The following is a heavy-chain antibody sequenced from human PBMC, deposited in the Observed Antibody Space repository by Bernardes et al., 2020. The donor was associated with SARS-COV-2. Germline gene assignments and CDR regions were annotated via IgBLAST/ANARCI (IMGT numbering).Heavy chain of an antibody. V-gene: IGHV4-39*01. CDR2: IYSSGST. D-gene: IGHD3-22*01. CDR1: GGSISSSSYY. J-gene: IGHJ4*02. CDR3: ARQAYYYDSTGYYYAY. Sequence: SETLSLTCTVSGGSISSSSYYWGWIRQPPGKGLEWIGSIYSSGSTYYNPSLKSRVTISVDTSKNPCSLKLSSVTAADTAVFYCARQAYYYDSTGYYYAYWGQGTLVTVSS.